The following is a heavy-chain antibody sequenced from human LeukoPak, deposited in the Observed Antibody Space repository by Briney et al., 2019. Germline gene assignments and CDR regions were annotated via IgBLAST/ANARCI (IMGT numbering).Heavy chain of an antibody. J-gene: IGHJ4*02. CDR2: ISAYNGNT. Sequence: ASVKVSCKASGYTFTSYGISWVRQAPGQGLEWMGWISAYNGNTNYARKLQGRVTMTTDTSTSTAYMELRSLRSDDTAVYYCARTGSIVVVPTPLDYWGQGTLVTVSS. D-gene: IGHD2-2*01. CDR3: ARTGSIVVVPTPLDY. CDR1: GYTFTSYG. V-gene: IGHV1-18*04.